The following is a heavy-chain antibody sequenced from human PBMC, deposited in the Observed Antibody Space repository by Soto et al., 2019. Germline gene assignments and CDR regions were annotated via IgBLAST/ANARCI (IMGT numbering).Heavy chain of an antibody. D-gene: IGHD6-19*01. J-gene: IGHJ4*02. CDR2: ISHSGST. V-gene: IGHV4-30-2*01. Sequence: LQLEESGSGLMKPSQTLSLTCAVSGGSISSGGHSCSWIRQPPGKGLEWIGYISHSGSTYYNPSLKSRVTISVDRSKNQFSLKLSSVTAADTAVYYCARGGLLPDYWGQGTLVTVSS. CDR1: GGSISSGGHS. CDR3: ARGGLLPDY.